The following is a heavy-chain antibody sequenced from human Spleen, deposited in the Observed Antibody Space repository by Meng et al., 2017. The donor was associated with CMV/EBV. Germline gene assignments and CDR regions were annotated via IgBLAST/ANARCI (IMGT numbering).Heavy chain of an antibody. Sequence: SETLSLTCTVYGGSFNAYYYNWFRQAPGKGLEWIGEINHSGGTNYNPSLKSRVTISVDKSKNQFSLRLTSVTTGDTAVYYCARDLGSFDYWGQGILVTVSS. CDR2: INHSGGT. V-gene: IGHV4-34*01. D-gene: IGHD3-16*01. CDR3: ARDLGSFDY. CDR1: GGSFNAYY. J-gene: IGHJ4*02.